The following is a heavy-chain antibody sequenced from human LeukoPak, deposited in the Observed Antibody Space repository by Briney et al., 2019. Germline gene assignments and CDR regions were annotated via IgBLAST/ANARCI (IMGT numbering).Heavy chain of an antibody. CDR1: GGSFSGYY. CDR2: INHSGST. D-gene: IGHD3-9*01. V-gene: IGHV4-34*01. Sequence: KPSETLSLTCAVYGGSFSGYYWSWIRQPPGRGLEWIGEINHSGSTYYNPSLKSRVTISVDTSKNQFSLKLSSVTAADTAVYYCARASSYYDILTGPLAVGYMDVWGKGTTVTVSS. J-gene: IGHJ6*03. CDR3: ARASSYYDILTGPLAVGYMDV.